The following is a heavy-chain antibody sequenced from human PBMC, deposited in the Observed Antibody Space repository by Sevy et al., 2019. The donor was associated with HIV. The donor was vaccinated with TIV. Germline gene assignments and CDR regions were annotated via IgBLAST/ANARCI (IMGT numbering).Heavy chain of an antibody. CDR1: GFTFSNYN. V-gene: IGHV3-21*06. CDR3: RYEEDTSMVNAFDI. D-gene: IGHD5-18*01. J-gene: IGHJ3*02. Sequence: GGSLRLSCAASGFTFSNYNMNWVRQAPGKGLEWVSSISISGIYIHYADSVKGRFTISRDNAKNSLYLQMNSLRAEDTAMYCARYEEDTSMVNAFDIWGQGTMVTVSS. CDR2: ISISGIYI.